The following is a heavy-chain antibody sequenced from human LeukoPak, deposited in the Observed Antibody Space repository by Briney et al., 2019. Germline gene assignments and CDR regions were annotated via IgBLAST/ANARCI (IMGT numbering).Heavy chain of an antibody. Sequence: GTSLRLSCAASGFTFSSYAMHWVRQGPGKGLEWVSGISRNSDSIGYADSVKGRFTISRDNAKNSLYLQMNSLRPEDTAFYYCARDMGGTYYLGWFDPWGQGTLVTVSS. J-gene: IGHJ5*02. D-gene: IGHD1-26*01. CDR1: GFTFSSYA. CDR2: ISRNSDSI. V-gene: IGHV3-9*01. CDR3: ARDMGGTYYLGWFDP.